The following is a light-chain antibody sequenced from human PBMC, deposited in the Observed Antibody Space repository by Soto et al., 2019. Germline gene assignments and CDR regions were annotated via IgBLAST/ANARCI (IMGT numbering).Light chain of an antibody. Sequence: EIVLTQSPGTLSLSPGERATLSCRASQSVSSNYLAGYQQKPGQAPRLLIYGASSRATAIPDRFSGSGSGTDFALTISRLEPEDFAVYYCQQFGTSPPSTFGQGTRLEIK. V-gene: IGKV3-20*01. J-gene: IGKJ5*01. CDR2: GAS. CDR1: QSVSSNY. CDR3: QQFGTSPPST.